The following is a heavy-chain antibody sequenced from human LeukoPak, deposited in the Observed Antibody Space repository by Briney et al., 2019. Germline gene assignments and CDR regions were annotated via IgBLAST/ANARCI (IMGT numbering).Heavy chain of an antibody. J-gene: IGHJ5*02. CDR1: DGSIIGGVYS. V-gene: IGHV4-31*03. CDR2: TFYTGNT. Sequence: PSQTLSLTCTVSDGSIIGGVYSWNWIRQPPGKGLEWIGYTFYTGNTYYDPSLTSRVTISVDTSITQVSLELSSVTAADTAVYYRARDVGTVTDLGRFDPWRQGTLVTVSA. CDR3: ARDVGTVTDLGRFDP. D-gene: IGHD4-17*01.